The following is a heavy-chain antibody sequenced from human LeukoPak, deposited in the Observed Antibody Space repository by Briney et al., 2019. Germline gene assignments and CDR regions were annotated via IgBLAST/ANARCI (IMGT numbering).Heavy chain of an antibody. V-gene: IGHV3-53*01. D-gene: IGHD2-8*02. J-gene: IGHJ4*02. CDR3: ARDRGGVPHY. CDR1: GLTVSSNY. CDR2: VYSGGST. Sequence: WGSLRLSCAASGLTVSSNYMSWGRQPPPMGPEWVSVVYSGGSTYYADAVKGRFTISRDNSKNTLYLQMNSLKAEDTAVYYCARDRGGVPHYWGQGTLVTVSS.